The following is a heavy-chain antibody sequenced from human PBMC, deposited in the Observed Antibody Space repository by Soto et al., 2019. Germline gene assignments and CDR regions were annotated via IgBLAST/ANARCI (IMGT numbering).Heavy chain of an antibody. V-gene: IGHV1-46*03. Sequence: ASVKVSCKASGYTFTSYYMHWVRQAPGQGLEWMGIINPSGGSTSYAQKFQGRVTMTRDTSTSTVYMELSSLRSEDTAVYYCARADVATIIRNRVVAANQDWGQGTLVTVSS. CDR2: INPSGGST. CDR3: ARADVATIIRNRVVAANQD. D-gene: IGHD2-15*01. J-gene: IGHJ4*02. CDR1: GYTFTSYY.